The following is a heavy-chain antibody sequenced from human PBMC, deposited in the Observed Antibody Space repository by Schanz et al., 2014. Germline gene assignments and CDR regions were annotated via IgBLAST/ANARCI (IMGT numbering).Heavy chain of an antibody. Sequence: VHLVESGGGLVQPGGSLRLSCAASGFTFSDYYMTWIRQSPGKGLEWVSFLSSDSRHVYYVESAKGRFTISRDNAKNSLYLQMDSLRGDDTAVYYCARDGIAATTDFEYWGQGVLVTVSS. D-gene: IGHD1-1*01. V-gene: IGHV3-11*06. CDR2: LSSDSRHV. J-gene: IGHJ4*02. CDR1: GFTFSDYY. CDR3: ARDGIAATTDFEY.